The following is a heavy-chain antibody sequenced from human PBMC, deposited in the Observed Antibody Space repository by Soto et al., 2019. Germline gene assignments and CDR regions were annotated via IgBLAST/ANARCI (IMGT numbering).Heavy chain of an antibody. D-gene: IGHD2-8*01. V-gene: IGHV1-2*04. CDR1: GYSFTDYH. CDR2: INPKSGGT. CDR3: ARGHSTDCSNGVCSFFYNHEMDV. J-gene: IGHJ6*02. Sequence: VKVSCKASGYSFTDYHIHWVRRAPGQGLEWLGRINPKSGGTSTAQKFQGWVTMTRDRSISTVYMELTRLRSDDTAVYFCARGHSTDCSNGVCSFFYNHEMDVWGQGTTVTVSS.